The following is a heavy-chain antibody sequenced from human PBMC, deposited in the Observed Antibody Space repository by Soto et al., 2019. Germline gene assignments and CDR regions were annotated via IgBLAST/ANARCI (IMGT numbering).Heavy chain of an antibody. V-gene: IGHV3-64D*06. J-gene: IGHJ5*02. CDR3: VKGSGSGSMYNWFDP. D-gene: IGHD3-10*01. CDR1: GFTFSAYC. Sequence: GGSLRLSGSASGFTFSAYCMHWVRQAPGKGLEYVSSIDNNEESTYYADSVKGRFIISRDYSKNTVYLQMSSLRVEDTALYYCVKGSGSGSMYNWFDPWGQGTLVTVSS. CDR2: IDNNEEST.